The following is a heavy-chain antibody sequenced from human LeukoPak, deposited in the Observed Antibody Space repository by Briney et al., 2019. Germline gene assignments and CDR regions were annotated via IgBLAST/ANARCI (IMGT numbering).Heavy chain of an antibody. V-gene: IGHV1-69*05. CDR1: GGTFSSYA. CDR3: ARVGRLRYRYAFDI. D-gene: IGHD2-15*01. J-gene: IGHJ3*02. Sequence: SVKVSCKASGGTFSSYAISWVRQAPGQGLEWMGGIIPIFGTANYAQKFQGRVTITTDESTSTAYMELSSLRSEDTAVYYCARVGRLRYRYAFDIWGQGTMVTVSS. CDR2: IIPIFGTA.